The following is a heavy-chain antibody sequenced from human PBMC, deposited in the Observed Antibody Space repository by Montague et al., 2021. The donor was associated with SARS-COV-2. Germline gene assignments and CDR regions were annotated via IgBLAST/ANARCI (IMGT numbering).Heavy chain of an antibody. CDR3: AKLGYCRGGACFRGGFEF. CDR1: GGSISGGTYH. CDR2: IHYGGGT. Sequence: SETLSLTCTVSGGSISGGTYHWSWIRQPAGKRLEWIATIHYGGGTYYNLSLQSRVDISVDTSQNQLSLTLASVTAADTAVYYCAKLGYCRGGACFRGGFEFWGQGILVPVSS. J-gene: IGHJ4*02. D-gene: IGHD2-15*01. V-gene: IGHV4-39*01.